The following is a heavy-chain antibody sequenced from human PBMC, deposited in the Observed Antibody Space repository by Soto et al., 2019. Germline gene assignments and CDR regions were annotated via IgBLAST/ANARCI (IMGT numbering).Heavy chain of an antibody. J-gene: IGHJ6*02. CDR1: GFTFSSYG. V-gene: IGHV3-30*18. Sequence: QVQLVESGGGVVQPGRSLRLSCAASGFTFSSYGMHWVRQAPGKGLEWVAVISYDGSKKYYADSVKGRFTISRDNSKNPLYLQMNSLRAEDTAVYYCAKVSGGPRNYGMDVWGQGTTVIVSS. CDR3: AKVSGGPRNYGMDV. D-gene: IGHD2-15*01. CDR2: ISYDGSKK.